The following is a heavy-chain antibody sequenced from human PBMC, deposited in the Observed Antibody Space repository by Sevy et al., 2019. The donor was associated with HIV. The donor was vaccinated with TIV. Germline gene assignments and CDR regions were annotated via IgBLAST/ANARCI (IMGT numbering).Heavy chain of an antibody. CDR1: GFTFSSYS. Sequence: GGSLRLSCAASGFTFSSYSMNWVRQAPGKGLEWVSSISSSSSYIYYADSVKGRFTITRDNAKNSLYLQMISLRAEDKAVYYCARGEFRYYDCVWGSSPSLGGYFDYWGQGTLVTVSS. V-gene: IGHV3-21*01. D-gene: IGHD3-16*01. CDR3: ARGEFRYYDCVWGSSPSLGGYFDY. CDR2: ISSSSSYI. J-gene: IGHJ4*02.